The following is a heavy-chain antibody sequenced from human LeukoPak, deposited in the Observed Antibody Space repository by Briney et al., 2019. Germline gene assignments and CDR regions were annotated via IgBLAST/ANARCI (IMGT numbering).Heavy chain of an antibody. CDR1: GGSISSYY. CDR3: ARQSGSSTWSSDY. CDR2: IYYSGST. D-gene: IGHD6-13*01. V-gene: IGHV4-59*08. J-gene: IGHJ4*02. Sequence: SETLSLTCTVSGGSISSYYWSWIRQPPGKGLEWIGYIYYSGSTNYNPSLKSRVTISVDTSKNQFSLKLSSVTAADTAVYYCARQSGSSTWSSDYWGQGTLVTVSS.